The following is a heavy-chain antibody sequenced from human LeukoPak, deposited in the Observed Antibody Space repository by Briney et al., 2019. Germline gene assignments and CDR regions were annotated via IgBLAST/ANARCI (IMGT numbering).Heavy chain of an antibody. V-gene: IGHV3-23*01. CDR2: FSGSGGST. CDR3: AKGTTMIVVVITSYYYYGMDV. J-gene: IGHJ6*02. CDR1: GFTFSSYG. D-gene: IGHD3-22*01. Sequence: GGSLRLSCAASGFTFSSYGMSWVRQAPGKGLEWVSAFSGSGGSTYYADSVKGRFTISRDNSKNTLYLQMNSLRAEDTAVYYCAKGTTMIVVVITSYYYYGMDVWGQGTTVTVSS.